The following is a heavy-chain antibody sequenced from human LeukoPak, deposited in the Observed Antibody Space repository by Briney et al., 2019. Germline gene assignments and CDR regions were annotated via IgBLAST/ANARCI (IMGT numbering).Heavy chain of an antibody. Sequence: ASVKVSCKASGGTFSSYAISWVRQAPGQGLEWMGGIIPIFGTANYAQKFQGRVTITADESTSTAYMELSSLRSEDTAVYYCARDGPYYYDSSGYSDYGMDVWGQGTTVTVSS. CDR1: GGTFSSYA. CDR2: IIPIFGTA. CDR3: ARDGPYYYDSSGYSDYGMDV. V-gene: IGHV1-69*13. J-gene: IGHJ6*02. D-gene: IGHD3-22*01.